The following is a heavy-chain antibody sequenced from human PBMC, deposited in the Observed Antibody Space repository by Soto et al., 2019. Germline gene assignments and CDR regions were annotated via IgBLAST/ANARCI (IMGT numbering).Heavy chain of an antibody. CDR1: GYTFTSYD. Sequence: ASVKGSCKASGYTFTSYDINWVRQATGQGLEWMGWMNPNNGNTGYAQKFQGRVTMTRNTSISTAYMELSSLRSEDTAVYFCARVAGYCSSPRCYWFDPWGQGTLVTVSS. J-gene: IGHJ5*02. CDR2: MNPNNGNT. CDR3: ARVAGYCSSPRCYWFDP. D-gene: IGHD2-2*01. V-gene: IGHV1-8*01.